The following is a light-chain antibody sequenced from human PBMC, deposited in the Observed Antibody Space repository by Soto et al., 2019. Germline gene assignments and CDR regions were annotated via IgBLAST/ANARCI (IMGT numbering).Light chain of an antibody. Sequence: EIVLTQSPATLSLSPGERATLSCRASQSVSSYLAWYQQKPGQAPRPLIYDASNRATGIPARFSGSGSGTDFTLTISSLEPEDLAVYYCQQRSNWLTFGGGTKVDIK. V-gene: IGKV3-11*01. CDR2: DAS. CDR3: QQRSNWLT. CDR1: QSVSSY. J-gene: IGKJ4*01.